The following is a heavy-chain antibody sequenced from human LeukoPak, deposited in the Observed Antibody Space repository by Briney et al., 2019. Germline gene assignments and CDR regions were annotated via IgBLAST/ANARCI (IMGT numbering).Heavy chain of an antibody. CDR2: INPSGGST. CDR1: GYTFTSYY. CDR3: ARVWPSGAYCGGDCYSPLDY. D-gene: IGHD2-21*02. J-gene: IGHJ4*02. Sequence: GASVKVSCKASGYTFTSYYMHWVRQAPGQGLEWMGIINPSGGSTSYAQKFQGRITMTRDTSTSTVYMELSSLRSEDTAVYYCARVWPSGAYCGGDCYSPLDYWGQGTLVTVSS. V-gene: IGHV1-46*01.